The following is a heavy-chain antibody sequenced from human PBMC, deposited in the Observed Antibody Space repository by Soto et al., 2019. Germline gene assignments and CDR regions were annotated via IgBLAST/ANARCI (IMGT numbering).Heavy chain of an antibody. V-gene: IGHV3-11*01. CDR1: GFTFGDYY. Sequence: QVHLEESGGGLVKPGGSLRLSCAASGFTFGDYYMSWIRQAPGKGLDWVSYIGGSGGARYYADSVKGRFTISRDNAKNSLYLEMNSLRLEDTAVYYCAREGASGSHLLGGIDYWGQGILVTVSS. CDR3: AREGASGSHLLGGIDY. J-gene: IGHJ4*02. D-gene: IGHD3-10*01. CDR2: IGGSGGAR.